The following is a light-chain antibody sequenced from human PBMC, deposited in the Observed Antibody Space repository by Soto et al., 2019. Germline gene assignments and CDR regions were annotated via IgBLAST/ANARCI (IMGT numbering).Light chain of an antibody. CDR3: QQRHIWPIT. CDR2: DAY. Sequence: EVVWSEAPGTLSISIGERASTSCRASQSFRGLLAWYQQKPGQAPRLIIYDAYNRATGIPPRFSGSGSGTDFTLTISSLEPEDSAVYYCQQRHIWPITFGQGTRLEI. V-gene: IGKV3-11*01. J-gene: IGKJ5*01. CDR1: QSFRGL.